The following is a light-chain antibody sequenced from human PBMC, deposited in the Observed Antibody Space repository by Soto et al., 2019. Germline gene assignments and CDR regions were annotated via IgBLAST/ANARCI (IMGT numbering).Light chain of an antibody. V-gene: IGKV1-27*01. CDR1: QGIRNF. Sequence: DIQMTQSPTSLSASVGDRVTITCRASQGIRNFVAWYQQKTGKAPKLLIYAASTLQSGGPSRFSGSGSGTDFPLTINSLQPEDVATYSCQKYSSVPVFGPGTKVEIK. J-gene: IGKJ3*01. CDR3: QKYSSVPV. CDR2: AAS.